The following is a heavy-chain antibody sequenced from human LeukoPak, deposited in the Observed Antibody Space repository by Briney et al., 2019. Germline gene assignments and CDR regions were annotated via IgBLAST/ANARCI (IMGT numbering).Heavy chain of an antibody. CDR3: AKEQSVNYQAGSFDH. CDR2: ISGSGGST. CDR1: GFTFTTYA. D-gene: IGHD1-7*01. V-gene: IGHV3-23*01. J-gene: IGHJ4*02. Sequence: GGSLRLSCAASGFTFTTYAMSWVRQAPGKGLEWVSAISGSGGSTYYAESVKGRFTISGDNSKNTLYLQMNSLRAEDTAVYYCAKEQSVNYQAGSFDHWGQGTLVTVSS.